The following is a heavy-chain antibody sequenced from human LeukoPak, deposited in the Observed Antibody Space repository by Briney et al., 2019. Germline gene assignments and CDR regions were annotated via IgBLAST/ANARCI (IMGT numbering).Heavy chain of an antibody. CDR2: IYYSGST. V-gene: IGHV4-59*01. Sequence: SETLSLTCAVSGGSISSYYWSWIRQPPWKGLEWIGYIYYSGSTNYNPSLKSRVTISVDTSKNQFSLKLSSVTAADTAVYYCARDNTIFGVDYWGQGTLVTVSS. CDR1: GGSISSYY. CDR3: ARDNTIFGVDY. J-gene: IGHJ4*02. D-gene: IGHD3-3*01.